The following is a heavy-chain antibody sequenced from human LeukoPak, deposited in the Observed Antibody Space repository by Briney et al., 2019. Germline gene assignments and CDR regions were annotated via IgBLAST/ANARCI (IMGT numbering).Heavy chain of an antibody. V-gene: IGHV1-69-2*01. D-gene: IGHD2-2*01. J-gene: IGHJ4*02. CDR3: AVLLHVVVPDGERLGGY. Sequence: ATVKISCKASGSIFSDSFINWVQEAPGKGLVWMGRLDPQDDETVYAEKFQGRLTISADTNSDTAYMELSGLRSEDTAMYYCAVLLHVVVPDGERLGGYWGQATQVTVSS. CDR1: GSIFSDSF. CDR2: LDPQDDET.